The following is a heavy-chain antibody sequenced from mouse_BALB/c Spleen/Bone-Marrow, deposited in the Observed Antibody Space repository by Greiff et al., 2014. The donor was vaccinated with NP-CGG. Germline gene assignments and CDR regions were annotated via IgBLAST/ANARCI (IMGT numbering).Heavy chain of an antibody. CDR1: GYTFTEYI. D-gene: IGHD3-2*02. Sequence: VKLVESGAELVKPGASVKLSCKASGYTFTEYIIHWVKQRSAQGLEWIGWFYPGSGSIKYNEKFKDKATLTADKSSSTVYMELSRLTSEDSAVYFCARHEDRLRAWFAYWGQGTLVTVSA. CDR3: ARHEDRLRAWFAY. J-gene: IGHJ3*01. CDR2: FYPGSGSI. V-gene: IGHV1-62-2*01.